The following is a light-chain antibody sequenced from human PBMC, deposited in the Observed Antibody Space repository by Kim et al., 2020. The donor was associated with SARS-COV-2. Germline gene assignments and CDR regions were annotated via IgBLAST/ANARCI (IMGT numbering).Light chain of an antibody. V-gene: IGKV3-11*01. J-gene: IGKJ5*01. Sequence: SPGERATLSCSASQSVSSYLAWYQQKPGQAPRLLIYDASNRATGIPARFSGSGSGTDFTLTISSLEPEDFAVYYCQQRSNWPSITFGQGTRLEIK. CDR3: QQRSNWPSIT. CDR2: DAS. CDR1: QSVSSY.